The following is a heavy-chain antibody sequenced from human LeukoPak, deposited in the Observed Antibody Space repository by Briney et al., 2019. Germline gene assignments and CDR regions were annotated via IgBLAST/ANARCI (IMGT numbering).Heavy chain of an antibody. CDR2: INHGGST. J-gene: IGHJ4*02. Sequence: SETLSLTCAVYGGSFSGYYWSWIRQPPGKGLEWIGEINHGGSTNYNPSLKSRVTISVDTSKNQFSLKLSSVTAADTAVYYCARGRDPVVVVAATRTGFDYWGRGTLVTVSS. D-gene: IGHD2-15*01. CDR3: ARGRDPVVVVAATRTGFDY. CDR1: GGSFSGYY. V-gene: IGHV4-34*01.